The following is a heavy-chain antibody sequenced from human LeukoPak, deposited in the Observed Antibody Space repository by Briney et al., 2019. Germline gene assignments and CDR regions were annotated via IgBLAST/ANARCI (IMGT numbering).Heavy chain of an antibody. D-gene: IGHD2-21*02. J-gene: IGHJ4*02. CDR3: AKARSPYADYVDCYSN. V-gene: IGHV3-23*01. Sequence: GGSLRLSCAASGFTFSSYAMSWVRQAPGKGLEWVSGISGSGGSTDYADSVKGRFTISRDNSKNTLYLQMNSLRAEDTALYYCAKARSPYADYVDCYSNWGQGTLVTVSS. CDR1: GFTFSSYA. CDR2: ISGSGGST.